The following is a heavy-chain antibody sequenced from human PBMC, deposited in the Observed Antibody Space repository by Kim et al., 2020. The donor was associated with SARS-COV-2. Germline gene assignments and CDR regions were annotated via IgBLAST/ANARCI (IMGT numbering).Heavy chain of an antibody. CDR3: ARERPGSGSYYNRGPNWFDP. Sequence: SETLSLTCTVSGGSISSGDYYWSWIRQPPGKGLEWIGYIYYSGSTYYNPSLKSRVTISVDTSKNQFSLKLSSVTAADTAVYYCARERPGSGSYYNRGPNWFDPWGQGTLVTVSS. J-gene: IGHJ5*02. CDR1: GGSISSGDYY. D-gene: IGHD3-10*01. CDR2: IYYSGST. V-gene: IGHV4-30-4*01.